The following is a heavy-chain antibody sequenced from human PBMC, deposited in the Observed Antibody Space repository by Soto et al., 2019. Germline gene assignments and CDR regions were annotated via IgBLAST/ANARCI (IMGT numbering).Heavy chain of an antibody. CDR1: GSSFPGYY. Sequence: ASEQVSCTPSGSSFPGYYMHWVRQAPGQGLEWMGWINPNSGGTNYAQKFQGRVTMTRDTSISTAYMELSRLRSDDTAVYYCARMSIAARQDWLDPWGQGTLVTVSP. J-gene: IGHJ5*02. D-gene: IGHD6-6*01. CDR3: ARMSIAARQDWLDP. V-gene: IGHV1-2*02. CDR2: INPNSGGT.